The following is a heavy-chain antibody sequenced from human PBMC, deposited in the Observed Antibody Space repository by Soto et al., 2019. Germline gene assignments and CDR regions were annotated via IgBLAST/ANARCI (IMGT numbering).Heavy chain of an antibody. D-gene: IGHD6-13*01. V-gene: IGHV4-59*01. CDR2: IYYSGRT. CDR3: ARADSSSWFD. CDR1: GGSISSYY. Sequence: QVQLQESGPGLVKPSETLSLTCTVSGGSISSYYWSWIRQPPGKGLEWIGYIYYSGRTNYNPSLTSRVTISVDTSKNQCSLKLNSVTAADTAVYYCARADSSSWFDWGQGTLVTVS. J-gene: IGHJ4*02.